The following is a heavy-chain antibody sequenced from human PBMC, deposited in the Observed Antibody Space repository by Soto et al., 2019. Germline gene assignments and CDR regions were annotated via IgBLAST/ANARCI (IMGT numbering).Heavy chain of an antibody. J-gene: IGHJ6*02. CDR3: ARSQGSSTSLEIYYYYYYGIDV. CDR1: GGTFGSYA. V-gene: IGHV1-69*01. Sequence: QVQLVQSGAEVKKPGSSVKVSCKASGGTFGSYAISWVRQAPGQGLEWMGGIIPNPGTANYAQKFQGRVTIAADESTSTAYMELSSLRSEDTAVYYCARSQGSSTSLEIYYYYYYGIDVWGQGTTVTVSS. CDR2: IIPNPGTA. D-gene: IGHD2-2*01.